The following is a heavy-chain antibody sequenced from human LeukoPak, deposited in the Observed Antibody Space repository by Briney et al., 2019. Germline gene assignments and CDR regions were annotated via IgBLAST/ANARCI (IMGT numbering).Heavy chain of an antibody. D-gene: IGHD1-1*01. CDR3: ARESMEAFDI. CDR2: IRYDGSNK. CDR1: GFTFSSYG. Sequence: GGSLRLSCAASGFTFSSYGMHWVRQAPGKGLEWVAFIRYDGSNKYYADSVKGRFTISRDNARNSLYLQMNSLRAEDTAVYYCARESMEAFDIWGQGTMVTVSS. J-gene: IGHJ3*02. V-gene: IGHV3-30*02.